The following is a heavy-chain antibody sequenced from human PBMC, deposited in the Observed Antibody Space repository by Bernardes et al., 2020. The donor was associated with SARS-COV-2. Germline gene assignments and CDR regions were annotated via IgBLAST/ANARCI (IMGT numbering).Heavy chain of an antibody. CDR1: GYSFTSHW. J-gene: IGHJ4*02. Sequence: GESLKISCEASGYSFTSHWIAWVRQMPGKGLEWIGTIYPGDSDTRYSPSFEGLVTISADESISTAYLQWSSLKASDTAIYYCARPEIYSGYENWGQGTLVTV. D-gene: IGHD5-12*01. CDR3: ARPEIYSGYEN. CDR2: IYPGDSDT. V-gene: IGHV5-51*01.